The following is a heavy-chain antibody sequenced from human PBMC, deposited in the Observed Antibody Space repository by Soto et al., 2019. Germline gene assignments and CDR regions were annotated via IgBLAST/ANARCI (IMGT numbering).Heavy chain of an antibody. CDR2: ISHDGSDK. CDR3: AKENQHLVHDY. V-gene: IGHV3-30*18. Sequence: QVQLVESGGGVVRPGRSLRLTCAASGFTFRNYGMHWVRQAPGKGLEWVAVISHDGSDKYYADSMKGRFIISRDNSENTLFLNMHSLNPEDTAVYYCAKENQHLVHDYWGQGTLVTVSS. CDR1: GFTFRNYG. J-gene: IGHJ4*02. D-gene: IGHD6-13*01.